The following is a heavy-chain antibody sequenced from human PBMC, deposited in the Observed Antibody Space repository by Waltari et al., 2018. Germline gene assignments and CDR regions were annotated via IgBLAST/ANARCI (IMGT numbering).Heavy chain of an antibody. CDR3: AREGRYYYGSGSSYGMDV. CDR2: IKQDGSEK. J-gene: IGHJ6*02. D-gene: IGHD3-10*01. Sequence: EVQLVESGGGLVQPGGSLRLSCAASGFTFSSYWMSWVRQAPGKGLEWVANIKQDGSEKYYVDSVKGRFTISRDNAKNTLYLQMNSLRAEDTAVYYCAREGRYYYGSGSSYGMDVWGQGTTVTVSS. V-gene: IGHV3-7*01. CDR1: GFTFSSYW.